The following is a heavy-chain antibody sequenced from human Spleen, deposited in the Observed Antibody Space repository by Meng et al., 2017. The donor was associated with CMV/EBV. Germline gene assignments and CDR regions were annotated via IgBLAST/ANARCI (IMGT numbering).Heavy chain of an antibody. D-gene: IGHD4-17*01. V-gene: IGHV1-2*02. CDR3: ASGDYGGAFV. J-gene: IGHJ4*02. Sequence: ASVKVSCKASGYNFTNYYLHWVRQAPGHGLEWMGWIIPNSGGTNSAQKFQGRVTMTRDTSISTAYMELSGLRSDDTAVYYCASGDYGGAFVWGQGTLVTVSS. CDR1: GYNFTNYY. CDR2: IIPNSGGT.